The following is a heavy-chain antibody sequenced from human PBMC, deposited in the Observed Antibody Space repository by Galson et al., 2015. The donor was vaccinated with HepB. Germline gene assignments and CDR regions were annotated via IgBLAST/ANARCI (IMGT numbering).Heavy chain of an antibody. CDR2: ISWNSGSI. Sequence: SLRLSCAASGFTFDDYAMHWVRQAPGKGLEWVSGISWNSGSIGYADSVKGRFTISRDNAKNSLYLQMNSLRAEDTALYYCAKDKSPDSYCSGGSCYFHYYYYGMDVWGQGTTVTVSS. CDR3: AKDKSPDSYCSGGSCYFHYYYYGMDV. V-gene: IGHV3-9*01. J-gene: IGHJ6*02. CDR1: GFTFDDYA. D-gene: IGHD2-15*01.